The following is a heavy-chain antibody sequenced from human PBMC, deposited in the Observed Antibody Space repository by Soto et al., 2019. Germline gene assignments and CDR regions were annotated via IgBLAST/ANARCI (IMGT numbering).Heavy chain of an antibody. CDR3: VKIPLAPSGRPY. Sequence: CGSPRLSCSASGFTFNSYAMPWVGQAPGKGLEYVSAISSNGGSTYYADSVKGRFTISRDNSKNTLYLQMSSLRAEDTAVYYCVKIPLAPSGRPYWGQGILVTVSS. V-gene: IGHV3-64D*06. D-gene: IGHD5-12*01. CDR2: ISSNGGST. J-gene: IGHJ4*02. CDR1: GFTFNSYA.